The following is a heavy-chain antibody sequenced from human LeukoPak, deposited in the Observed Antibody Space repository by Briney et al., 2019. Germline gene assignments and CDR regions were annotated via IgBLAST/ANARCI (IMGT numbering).Heavy chain of an antibody. CDR3: ARIGSSSCPDCNY. J-gene: IGHJ4*02. CDR1: GFTFSSYA. Sequence: GGSLRLSCAASGFTFSSYAMSWVRQAPGKGLEWVSAISGGGTSTYYADSVKGRFTISRDNSKNTLYLQMNSLRAEDTAVYYCARIGSSSCPDCNYWGQGTLVTVSS. D-gene: IGHD6-13*01. V-gene: IGHV3-23*01. CDR2: ISGGGTST.